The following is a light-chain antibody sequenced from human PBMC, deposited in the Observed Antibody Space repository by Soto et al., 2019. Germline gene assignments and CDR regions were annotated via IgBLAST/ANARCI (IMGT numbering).Light chain of an antibody. CDR1: SSDAGGYNY. J-gene: IGLJ1*01. CDR2: EVS. CDR3: SSYISRSRV. V-gene: IGLV2-14*01. Sequence: QSVLTQPASVSGSPGPSITISCTGTSSDAGGYNYVSWYQQHPGKAPKLMIYEVSNRPSGVSNRFSGSKPGNTASLTISGLQAEDEADYYCSSYISRSRVFGTGTKVTVL.